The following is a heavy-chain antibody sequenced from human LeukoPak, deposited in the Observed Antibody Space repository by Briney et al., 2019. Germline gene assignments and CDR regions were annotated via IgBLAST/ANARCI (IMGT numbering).Heavy chain of an antibody. CDR2: INYSGNT. Sequence: SETLSLTCTVSGDSFSSTKYYWGWVRQPPGRGLEWIATINYSGNTYYNPSLLSRVTISVDKSKNHFSLNLTSMSATDTSVYYCVRQPSTYGISPDYVDFWGQGILVIVSS. J-gene: IGHJ4*02. CDR3: VRQPSTYGISPDYVDF. D-gene: IGHD2/OR15-2a*01. CDR1: GDSFSSTKYY. V-gene: IGHV4-39*01.